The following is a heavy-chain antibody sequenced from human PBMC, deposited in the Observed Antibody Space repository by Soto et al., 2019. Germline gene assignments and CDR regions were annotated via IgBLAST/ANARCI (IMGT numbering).Heavy chain of an antibody. CDR3: AKPRPYSYGYPYDSFDI. V-gene: IGHV3-23*01. CDR2: ITGSAGST. Sequence: PGGSLRLSCAASGFTFSSYAMSWVRQAPGKGLEWVSAITGSAGSTYYADSEKGRFTIPRDNTKNTLYLQMNSLRAEDTAVYYCAKPRPYSYGYPYDSFDIWGQGAMVAVSS. D-gene: IGHD5-18*01. J-gene: IGHJ3*02. CDR1: GFTFSSYA.